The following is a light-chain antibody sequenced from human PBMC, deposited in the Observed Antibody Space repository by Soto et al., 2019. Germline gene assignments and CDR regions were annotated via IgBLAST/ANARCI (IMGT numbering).Light chain of an antibody. J-gene: IGKJ1*01. CDR1: QTISSY. V-gene: IGKV1-39*01. CDR2: AAS. Sequence: DIQMTQSPSSLSASVGDTVTITCRASQTISSYLNWYQQKPGKAPKLLIYAASSLQSGVPYRFRGSGSGTDFTLTIISLQPEDFATYYCQQSYSTPPGTFGQGTKVEIK. CDR3: QQSYSTPPGT.